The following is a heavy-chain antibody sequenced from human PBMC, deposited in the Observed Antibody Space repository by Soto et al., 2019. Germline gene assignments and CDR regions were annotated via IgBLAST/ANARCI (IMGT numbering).Heavy chain of an antibody. CDR3: ARGIVRGVIYYGMDV. CDR1: GFTFSSYS. CDR2: IWYDGSNK. V-gene: IGHV3-33*08. J-gene: IGHJ6*02. Sequence: VQLVESGGGLVKPGGSLRLSCAASGFTFSSYSMNWVRQAPGKGLEWVAVIWYDGSNKYYADSVKGRFTISRDNSKNTLYLQMNSLRAEDTAVYYCARGIVRGVIYYGMDVWGQGTTVTVSS. D-gene: IGHD3-10*02.